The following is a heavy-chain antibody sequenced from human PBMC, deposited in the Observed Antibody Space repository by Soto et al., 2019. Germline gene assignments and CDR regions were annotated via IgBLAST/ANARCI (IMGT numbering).Heavy chain of an antibody. V-gene: IGHV4-34*02. Sequence: QVQLQQWGAGLLKPSETLSLTCAVYGESFSGYYWSWIRQPPGKGLEWIGEINHSGSTNYNPSLNSRVIMSVDTSKNQFSLKLSSVTAADTAMYYCSGNIVATISSFDYWGQGTLVTVSS. CDR3: SGNIVATISSFDY. CDR2: INHSGST. CDR1: GESFSGYY. D-gene: IGHD5-12*01. J-gene: IGHJ4*02.